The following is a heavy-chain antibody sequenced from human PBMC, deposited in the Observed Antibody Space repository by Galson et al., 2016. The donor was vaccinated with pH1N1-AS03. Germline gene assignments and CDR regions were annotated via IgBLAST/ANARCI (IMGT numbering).Heavy chain of an antibody. Sequence: SLRFSCAASGFTFRDYGFHWVRQAPGKGLEWVVVIWYDGSNKNYVDSVKGRFIVSRDNSNDTLYLQMNSLRAEDTAVYYCARDRPNYNVYLDHWGQGILVTVSS. CDR1: GFTFRDYG. CDR2: IWYDGSNK. CDR3: ARDRPNYNVYLDH. D-gene: IGHD5-24*01. J-gene: IGHJ4*02. V-gene: IGHV3-33*01.